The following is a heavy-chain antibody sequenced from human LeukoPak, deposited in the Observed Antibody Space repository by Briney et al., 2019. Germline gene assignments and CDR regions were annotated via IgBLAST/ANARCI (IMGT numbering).Heavy chain of an antibody. D-gene: IGHD1-1*01. CDR1: GFTFSSYA. V-gene: IGHV3-30*04. Sequence: GRSLRLSCAASGFTFSSYAMHWVRQAPGKGLEWVAVISYDGSNKYYADSVKGRFTISRDNSKNTLYLQMNSLKTEDTAVYYCTRYNVGFESWGQGTLVTVSS. CDR3: TRYNVGFES. J-gene: IGHJ4*02. CDR2: ISYDGSNK.